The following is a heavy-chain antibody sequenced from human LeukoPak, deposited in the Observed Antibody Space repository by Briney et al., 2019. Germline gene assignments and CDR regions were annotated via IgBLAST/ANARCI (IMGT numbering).Heavy chain of an antibody. CDR3: AKDRSSRYDFWSGSFSHYYYYYMDV. J-gene: IGHJ6*03. CDR1: GFTFSAYA. D-gene: IGHD3-3*01. CDR2: ISGGSA. Sequence: GGSLRLSCAASGFTFSAYAMSWVRQAPGKGLEWVSAISGGSADYADSVKGRFSISIDNSKNTLYLQMNSLRAEDTAVYYCAKDRSSRYDFWSGSFSHYYYYYMDVWGKGTTVTVSS. V-gene: IGHV3-23*01.